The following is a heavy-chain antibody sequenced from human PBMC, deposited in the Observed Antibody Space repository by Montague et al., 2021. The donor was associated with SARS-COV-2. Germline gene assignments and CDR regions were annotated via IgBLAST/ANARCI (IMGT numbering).Heavy chain of an antibody. CDR3: ARHKKRLWFGELLFDY. Sequence: SETLSLTCTVSGGSISSYYWSWIRQPPGKGLERIGYIYYSGSTNYNPSLKSRVTISVDTSKNQFSLKLSSVTAADTAVYYCARHKKRLWFGELLFDYWGQGTLVTVSS. CDR2: IYYSGST. J-gene: IGHJ4*02. D-gene: IGHD3-10*01. V-gene: IGHV4-59*08. CDR1: GGSISSYY.